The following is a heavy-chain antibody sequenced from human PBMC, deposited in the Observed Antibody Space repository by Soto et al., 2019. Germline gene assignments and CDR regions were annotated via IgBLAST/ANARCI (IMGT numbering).Heavy chain of an antibody. CDR3: AKALDGIDDYFYAMGV. D-gene: IGHD1-1*01. V-gene: IGHV3-21*01. J-gene: IGHJ6*02. Sequence: GGSLRLSCVASGFTFRTYTMNWVRQAPGKGLEWVSGIRGFSPYTFYAESVKGRFTISRDNSKNSLYPQMNSLGVEDTAVYYCAKALDGIDDYFYAMGVWGQGTTVTVSS. CDR1: GFTFRTYT. CDR2: IRGFSPYT.